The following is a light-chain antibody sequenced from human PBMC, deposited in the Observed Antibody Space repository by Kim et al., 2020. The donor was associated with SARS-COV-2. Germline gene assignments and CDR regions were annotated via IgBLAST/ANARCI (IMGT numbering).Light chain of an antibody. CDR1: QGISNY. Sequence: ASVGDRVTITCRASQGISNYLAWYQQKPGKVPKLLIYAASTLQSGVPSRFSGSGSGTDFTLTISSLQPEDVATYYCQKYNSAQWTFGQGTKVDIK. CDR2: AAS. J-gene: IGKJ1*01. CDR3: QKYNSAQWT. V-gene: IGKV1-27*01.